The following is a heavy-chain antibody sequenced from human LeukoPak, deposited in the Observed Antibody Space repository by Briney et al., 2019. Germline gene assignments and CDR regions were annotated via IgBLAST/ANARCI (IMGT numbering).Heavy chain of an antibody. CDR1: GITFRSTA. V-gene: IGHV3-30-3*01. D-gene: IGHD3-22*01. CDR3: ARVPPYYYDSSGYPYFDY. Sequence: PGRSLRPSCAAPGITFRSTATHWGPHGPGKGRKGVAVTLYDGSIKYYAQSLKGRLTISRDNSKNTLYLQRNSLRAEDTAVYYCARVPPYYYDSSGYPYFDYWGQGTLVTVSS. CDR2: TLYDGSIK. J-gene: IGHJ4*02.